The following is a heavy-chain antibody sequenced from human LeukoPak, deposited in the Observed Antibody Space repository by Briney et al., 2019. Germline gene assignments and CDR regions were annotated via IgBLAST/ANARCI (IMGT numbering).Heavy chain of an antibody. CDR3: ARRIVGRDPASDI. J-gene: IGHJ3*02. Sequence: PSETLSLTCTVSGYSISSGYYWGWIRQPPGKGLEWIGNIYHSGSTYYNPSLKSRVTISIDTSKNQFSLKLSSVTAADTAVYYCARRIVGRDPASDIWGQGTMVTVSS. CDR1: GYSISSGYY. D-gene: IGHD1-26*01. V-gene: IGHV4-38-2*02. CDR2: IYHSGST.